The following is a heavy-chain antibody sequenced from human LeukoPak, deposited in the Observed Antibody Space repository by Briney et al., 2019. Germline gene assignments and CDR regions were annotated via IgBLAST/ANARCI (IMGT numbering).Heavy chain of an antibody. V-gene: IGHV1-69*13. Sequence: ASVKVSCKASGGTFSSYAISWVRQAPGQGLEWMGGIIPIFGTANYAQKFQGRVTITADESTSTAYMELSSLRSEDTAVYYCARTDYYDSSGYKYYFDYWGQGTLVTVSS. CDR2: IIPIFGTA. CDR1: GGTFSSYA. J-gene: IGHJ4*02. D-gene: IGHD3-22*01. CDR3: ARTDYYDSSGYKYYFDY.